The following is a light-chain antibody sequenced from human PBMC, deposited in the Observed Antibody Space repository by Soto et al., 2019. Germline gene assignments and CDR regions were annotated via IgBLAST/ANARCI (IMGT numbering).Light chain of an antibody. CDR2: DAS. Sequence: DIQMTQSPSTLSASVGDRVTITCRSSQSISSWLAWYQQKPGQAPKLLIYDASSLASGVPSRFSGSGSGTEFSLTMSSLQPADFATYHCQQYNSYLLTFGGGTKVEIK. CDR3: QQYNSYLLT. CDR1: QSISSW. V-gene: IGKV1-5*01. J-gene: IGKJ4*01.